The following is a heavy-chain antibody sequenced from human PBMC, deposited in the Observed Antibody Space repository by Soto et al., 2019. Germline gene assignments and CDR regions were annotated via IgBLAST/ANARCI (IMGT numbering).Heavy chain of an antibody. D-gene: IGHD1-7*01. Sequence: SETLSLTCTVSGGSISSCDYYWSWIRQPPGKGLEWIGYIYYSGSTYYNPSLKSRVTISVDTSKNQFSLKLSSVTAADTAVYYCARMITGTTALPDYWGQGTLVTVSS. V-gene: IGHV4-30-4*01. CDR1: GGSISSCDYY. J-gene: IGHJ4*02. CDR3: ARMITGTTALPDY. CDR2: IYYSGST.